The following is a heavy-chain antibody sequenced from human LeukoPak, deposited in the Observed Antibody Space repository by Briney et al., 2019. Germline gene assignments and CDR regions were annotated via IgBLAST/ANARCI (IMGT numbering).Heavy chain of an antibody. J-gene: IGHJ4*02. CDR1: GFTFNDYT. CDR3: AKDGEKGIGELFLHRHFDC. CDR2: ISWEGDTI. D-gene: IGHD3-10*01. Sequence: PGGSLRLSCAASGFTFNDYTMHWVRHAPGKGLEWVSLISWEGDTIYYAESVKGRFTISRDNSKNFLYLQMNSLRSEDTALYYCAKDGEKGIGELFLHRHFDCWGPGTLVTVSS. V-gene: IGHV3-43*01.